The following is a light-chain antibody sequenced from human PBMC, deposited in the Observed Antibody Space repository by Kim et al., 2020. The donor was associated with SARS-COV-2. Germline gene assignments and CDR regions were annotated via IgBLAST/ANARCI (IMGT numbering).Light chain of an antibody. J-gene: IGLJ2*01. Sequence: SYELTQPPSVSVSPGQTASFTCSGDKLGDKYACWYRQKPGQSPALLIYQDSQRPSGIPEQFSGSSSGNTATLTISGTQTMDEADYYCQAWDSNTVVFGGGTQLTVL. CDR3: QAWDSNTVV. CDR2: QDS. CDR1: KLGDKY. V-gene: IGLV3-1*01.